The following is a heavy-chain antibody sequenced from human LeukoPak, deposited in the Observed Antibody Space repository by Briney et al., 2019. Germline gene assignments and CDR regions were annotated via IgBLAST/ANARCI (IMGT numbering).Heavy chain of an antibody. CDR2: ISWNSGSI. Sequence: GGSLRLSCAASGFTFDDYAMHWVRQAPGKGLEWVSGISWNSGSIGYADSVKGRFTISRDNAKNSLYLQMNSLRAEDTAVYYCARDSEGFTMIVVASQHLDYWGQGTLVTVSS. CDR3: ARDSEGFTMIVVASQHLDY. J-gene: IGHJ4*02. D-gene: IGHD3-22*01. CDR1: GFTFDDYA. V-gene: IGHV3-9*01.